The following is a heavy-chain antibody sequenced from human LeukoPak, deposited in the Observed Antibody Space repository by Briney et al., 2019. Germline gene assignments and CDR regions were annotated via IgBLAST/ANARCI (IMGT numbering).Heavy chain of an antibody. CDR1: GGSISSYN. CDR3: ARTTVVAKYFDY. V-gene: IGHV4-59*06. Sequence: SETLSLTCTVSGGSISSYNWCWIRQHPGKGMKWIGYIYYSGSTYYNPSLKSRLTISVDTSKNQFSLKLSSVTAADTAVYYCARTTVVAKYFDYWGQGTLVTVSS. CDR2: IYYSGST. D-gene: IGHD4-23*01. J-gene: IGHJ4*02.